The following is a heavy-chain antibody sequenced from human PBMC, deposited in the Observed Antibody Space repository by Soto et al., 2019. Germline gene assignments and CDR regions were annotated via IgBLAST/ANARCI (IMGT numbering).Heavy chain of an antibody. J-gene: IGHJ4*02. D-gene: IGHD3-10*01. CDR1: GFTVDNNY. V-gene: IGHV3-53*01. CDR3: AKDGRGSGSHYNSFGY. CDR2: IYSTGTT. Sequence: EVQLVESGGGLIQPGGSLKLSCAASGFTVDNNYMSWVRQAPGKGLEWVSLIYSTGTTKYADSVKGRFTVSRDNAKNTLYLQMNSLRAEDTAVYYCAKDGRGSGSHYNSFGYWGQGTLVTVPS.